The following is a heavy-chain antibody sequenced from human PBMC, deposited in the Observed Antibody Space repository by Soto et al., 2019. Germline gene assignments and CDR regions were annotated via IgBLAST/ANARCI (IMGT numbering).Heavy chain of an antibody. CDR1: GFTFSDNW. J-gene: IGHJ4*02. CDR2: ISGDASST. CDR3: TRGGTRTTYWGLFDS. Sequence: EVKVVESGGGLVQPGGSLRLSCAASGFTFSDNWMHWVRQPPGKGPVWVSRISGDASSTSYADSVKGRFTISSDSAKNTVDLQMDSLRVEDTAVYYCTRGGTRTTYWGLFDSWGQGTLVTVSS. V-gene: IGHV3-74*01. D-gene: IGHD7-27*01.